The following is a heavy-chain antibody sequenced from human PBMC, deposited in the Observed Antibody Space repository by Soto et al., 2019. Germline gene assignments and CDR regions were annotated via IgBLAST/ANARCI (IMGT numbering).Heavy chain of an antibody. V-gene: IGHV1-69*13. J-gene: IGHJ5*02. CDR2: IIPIFGTA. Sequence: SVKGSCKASGGTFSRYAISWVRQAPGQGLEWMGGIIPIFGTANYAQKFQGRVTITADESTSTAYMELSSLRSEDTAVYYCASYTHPVVNRIAWFDPWGQGTLVTVSS. CDR3: ASYTHPVVNRIAWFDP. D-gene: IGHD3-22*01. CDR1: GGTFSRYA.